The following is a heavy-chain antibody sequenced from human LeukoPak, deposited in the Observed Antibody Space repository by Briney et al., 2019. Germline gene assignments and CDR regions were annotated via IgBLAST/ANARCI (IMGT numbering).Heavy chain of an antibody. J-gene: IGHJ5*02. CDR1: GYSISSGYY. V-gene: IGHV4-38-2*02. CDR3: ARPYRYSTGYWVA. CDR2: INHSGST. D-gene: IGHD1-14*01. Sequence: SETMSLTCTVSGYSISSGYYWGWIRQPPGKGLEWIGEINHSGSTNYNPSLKSRVTISVDTSKNQFSLKLSSVTAADTAVYYCARPYRYSTGYWVAWGQGTLVTVSS.